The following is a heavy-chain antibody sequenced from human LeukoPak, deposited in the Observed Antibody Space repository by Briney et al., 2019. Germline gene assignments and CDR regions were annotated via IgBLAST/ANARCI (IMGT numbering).Heavy chain of an antibody. V-gene: IGHV1-46*01. CDR2: INPSGGST. J-gene: IGHJ4*02. Sequence: ASVKVSCKASGYTFTSYYMHWVRQAPGQGLERMGTINPSGGSTSYAQKFQGRVTMTRDMSTSTVYMELSSLRSEDTAVYYCAGAPAVDCSSTSCYKLNLGIDYWGQGTLVTVSS. D-gene: IGHD2-2*02. CDR1: GYTFTSYY. CDR3: AGAPAVDCSSTSCYKLNLGIDY.